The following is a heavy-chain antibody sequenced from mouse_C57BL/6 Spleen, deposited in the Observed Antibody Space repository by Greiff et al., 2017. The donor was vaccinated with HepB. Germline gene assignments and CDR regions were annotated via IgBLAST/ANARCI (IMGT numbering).Heavy chain of an antibody. V-gene: IGHV5-9*01. J-gene: IGHJ2*01. CDR2: ISGGGGNT. Sequence: DVKLVESGGGLVKPGGSLKLSCAASGFTFSSYTMSWVRQTPEKRLEWVATISGGGGNTYYPDSVKGRFTISRDNAKKTLYLQMSSLRSEDTALYYCARQRGYHFDYGGQGTTLTVSS. CDR3: ARQRGYHFDY. CDR1: GFTFSSYT. D-gene: IGHD2-2*01.